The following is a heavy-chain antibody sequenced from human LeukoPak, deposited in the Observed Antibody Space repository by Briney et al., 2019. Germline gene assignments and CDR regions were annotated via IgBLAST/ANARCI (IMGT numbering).Heavy chain of an antibody. CDR2: IGAIGGST. D-gene: IGHD1-26*01. Sequence: GGSLRLSCAASGFTFDNYAMTWVRQAPGKGLEWVSAIGAIGGSTYYADSVKGRFTISRDNSKNTLYLQMNSLRAEDTAVYYCARPTVGYYYGMDVWGQGTTVTVSS. J-gene: IGHJ6*02. CDR1: GFTFDNYA. V-gene: IGHV3-23*01. CDR3: ARPTVGYYYGMDV.